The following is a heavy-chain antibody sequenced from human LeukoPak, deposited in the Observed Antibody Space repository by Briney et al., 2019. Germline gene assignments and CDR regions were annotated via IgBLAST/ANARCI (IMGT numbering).Heavy chain of an antibody. J-gene: IGHJ6*02. D-gene: IGHD3-22*01. CDR3: AREQNYDSSGYYYYYGMDV. V-gene: IGHV1-18*01. CDR1: GYTFTSYG. Sequence: VASVKVSCKASGYTFTSYGISWVRQAPGQGLEWMGWISAYNGNTNYAQKLQGRVTMTTDTSTSTAYMELRSLRSDDTAVYYCAREQNYDSSGYYYYYGMDVWGQGTTVTVSS. CDR2: ISAYNGNT.